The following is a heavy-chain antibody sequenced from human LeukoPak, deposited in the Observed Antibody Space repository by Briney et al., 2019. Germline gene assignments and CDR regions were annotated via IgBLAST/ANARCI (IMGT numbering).Heavy chain of an antibody. CDR1: GYSFTSYW. CDR2: IYPGDSDT. V-gene: IGHV5-51*01. Sequence: GESLRISCKGSGYSFTSYWISWVRQMPGKGLEWMGIIYPGDSDTRYSPSFQGQVTISADKSISTAYLQWSSLKASDSAMYYCATNTMFRGIHAFDIWGQGTMVTVSS. CDR3: ATNTMFRGIHAFDI. J-gene: IGHJ3*02. D-gene: IGHD3-10*01.